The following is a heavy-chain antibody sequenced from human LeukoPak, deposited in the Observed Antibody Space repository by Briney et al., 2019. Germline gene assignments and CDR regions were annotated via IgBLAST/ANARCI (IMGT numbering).Heavy chain of an antibody. D-gene: IGHD2-21*02. CDR2: INPDTGDK. CDR3: ARTTSMTASGYDY. J-gene: IGHJ4*02. CDR1: GYTFTNYH. Sequence: ASVKVSCKASGYTFTNYHINWVRQASGQGLEWMTWINPDTGDKGYARKFQDRVTITTDTSISTAYMELSSLSSEDTAVYFCARTTSMTASGYDYWGQGTLVTASS. V-gene: IGHV1-8*03.